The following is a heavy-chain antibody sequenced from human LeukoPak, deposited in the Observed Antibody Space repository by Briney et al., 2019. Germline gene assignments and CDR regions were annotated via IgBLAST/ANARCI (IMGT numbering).Heavy chain of an antibody. J-gene: IGHJ4*02. CDR1: GYTFTSYG. D-gene: IGHD5-24*01. CDR3: SRGRWLQLFGDY. V-gene: IGHV1-18*01. CDR2: ISADNGNT. Sequence: RASVKVSCKASGYTFTSYGISWVRQAPGQGLEWMGWISADNGNTNYAQKFQGRVTMTTDTSTSTAYMELGSLRSDDTAVYYCSRGRWLQLFGDYWGQGTVVTVSS.